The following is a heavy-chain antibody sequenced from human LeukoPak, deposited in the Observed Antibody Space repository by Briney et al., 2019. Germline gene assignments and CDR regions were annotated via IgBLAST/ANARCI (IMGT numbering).Heavy chain of an antibody. V-gene: IGHV1-69*05. CDR3: ARDAGDGYNWRIGFDP. Sequence: SVKVSCKASGGTFSSYAISWVRQAPGQGLEWMGGIIPIFGTANYAQKFQGRVTITTDESTSTAYMELSSLRSEDTTVYYCARDAGDGYNWRIGFDPWGQGTLVTVSS. CDR2: IIPIFGTA. CDR1: GGTFSSYA. J-gene: IGHJ5*02. D-gene: IGHD5-24*01.